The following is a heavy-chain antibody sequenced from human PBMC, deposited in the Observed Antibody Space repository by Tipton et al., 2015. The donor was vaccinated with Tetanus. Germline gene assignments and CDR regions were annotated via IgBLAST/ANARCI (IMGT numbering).Heavy chain of an antibody. CDR3: ARDRGDYIYYGMDV. CDR1: GYTFTGYY. J-gene: IGHJ6*02. CDR2: IDPNSGGT. D-gene: IGHD3-22*01. Sequence: QVQLVQSGAEVKKPGASVKVSCKASGYTFTGYYIYWVRQAPGQGLEWMGWIDPNSGGTVYAQKFQGRVTMTRDTSISTAYMELRSFRSDDTAVYYCARDRGDYIYYGMDVWGPGTTVTVS. V-gene: IGHV1-2*02.